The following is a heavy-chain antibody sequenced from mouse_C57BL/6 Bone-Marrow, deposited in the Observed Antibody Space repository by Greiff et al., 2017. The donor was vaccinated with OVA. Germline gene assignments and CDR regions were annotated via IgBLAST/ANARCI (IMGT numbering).Heavy chain of an antibody. J-gene: IGHJ2*01. D-gene: IGHD2-1*01. CDR2: IYPRSGNT. Sequence: QVHVKQSGAELARPGASVKLSCKASGYTFTSYGISWVKQSTGQGLEWIGEIYPRSGNTYYNEKFKGKATLTADKSSSKAYIELRSLTSEDSAVYVCARRDGNYGLRFPHWGQGTTLTVSS. CDR3: ARRDGNYGLRFPH. V-gene: IGHV1-81*01. CDR1: GYTFTSYG.